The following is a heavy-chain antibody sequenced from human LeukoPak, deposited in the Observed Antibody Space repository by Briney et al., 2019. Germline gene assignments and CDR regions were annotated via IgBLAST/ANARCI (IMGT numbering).Heavy chain of an antibody. J-gene: IGHJ4*02. Sequence: GGSLRLSCAASGFTFSSYEMNWVRQAPGKGLEWVSYISSSGSYIYYTDSVKGRFTISRDNAKNSLYLQMNSLRAEDTAVYYCARDGSLGDILTGFRPMDYWGQGTLVTVSS. CDR2: ISSSGSYI. CDR1: GFTFSSYE. V-gene: IGHV3-48*03. CDR3: ARDGSLGDILTGFRPMDY. D-gene: IGHD3-9*01.